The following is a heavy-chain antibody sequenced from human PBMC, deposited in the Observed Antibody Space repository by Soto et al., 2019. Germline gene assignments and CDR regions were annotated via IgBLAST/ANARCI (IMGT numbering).Heavy chain of an antibody. V-gene: IGHV3-11*06. CDR3: ARDAPVAAANAFDI. Sequence: GGSLRLSCAASGFSFSDYYMSWLRQAPGKGLGWVSYIRSSSSYTNYADSVKGRFTISRDNAKNSLYLQMNSLRAEATAVYYCARDAPVAAANAFDIWGPGTMVAVSS. CDR2: IRSSSSYT. CDR1: GFSFSDYY. J-gene: IGHJ3*02. D-gene: IGHD6-19*01.